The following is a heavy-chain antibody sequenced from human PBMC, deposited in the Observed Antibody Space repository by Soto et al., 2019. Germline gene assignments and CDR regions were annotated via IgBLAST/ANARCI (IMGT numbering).Heavy chain of an antibody. D-gene: IGHD2-8*02. CDR1: GFTCSSYD. V-gene: IGHV3-23*01. J-gene: IGHJ3*02. Sequence: EVQVLESGGGLVQPGGSLRLSCAASGFTCSSYDMSWVRQAPGKGLEWVSTILVGGSTHYPDYVKGRFTISRDNSKNTVFLQMNSLAPGDTAVYYCAKATATGGVVFDIFGQGTVFTVSS. CDR3: AKATATGGVVFDI. CDR2: ILVGGST.